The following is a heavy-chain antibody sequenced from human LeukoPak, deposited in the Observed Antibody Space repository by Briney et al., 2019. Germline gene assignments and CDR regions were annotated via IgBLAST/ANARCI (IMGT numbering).Heavy chain of an antibody. D-gene: IGHD2-15*01. CDR2: INPNSGGT. Sequence: ASVKVSYKASGYTFTGYYMHWVRQAPGQGLEWMGWINPNSGGTNYAQKFQGRVTMTRDTSISTAYMELSRLRSDDTAVYYCARGGYCSGGSCLVMHFDYWGQGTLVTVSS. CDR1: GYTFTGYY. CDR3: ARGGYCSGGSCLVMHFDY. V-gene: IGHV1-2*02. J-gene: IGHJ4*02.